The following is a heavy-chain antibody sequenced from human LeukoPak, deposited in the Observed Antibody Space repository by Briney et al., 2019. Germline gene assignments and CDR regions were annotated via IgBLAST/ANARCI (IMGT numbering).Heavy chain of an antibody. Sequence: ASVTVSCKASGYTFTSYGISWVRQAPGQGLEWMGRINPNSGGTNYAQKFQGRVTMTRDTSISTAYMELSRLRSDDTAVYYCARERIAAAGTGFDYWGQGTLVTVSS. CDR2: INPNSGGT. V-gene: IGHV1-2*06. J-gene: IGHJ4*02. CDR1: GYTFTSYG. D-gene: IGHD6-13*01. CDR3: ARERIAAAGTGFDY.